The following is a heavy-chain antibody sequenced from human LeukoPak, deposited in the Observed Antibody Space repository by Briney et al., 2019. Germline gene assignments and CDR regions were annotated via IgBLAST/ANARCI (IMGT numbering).Heavy chain of an antibody. J-gene: IGHJ6*03. CDR1: GGSFSGYY. CDR2: ISHSGST. Sequence: ASETLSLTCAVYGGSFSGYYWSWIRQPPGKGLEWIGEISHSGSTNYNPSLKSRVTISVDTSKNQFPLKLSSVTAADTAVYYCARVRMDTAMGPYYYYYMDVWGKGTTVTISS. CDR3: ARVRMDTAMGPYYYYYMDV. D-gene: IGHD5-18*01. V-gene: IGHV4-34*01.